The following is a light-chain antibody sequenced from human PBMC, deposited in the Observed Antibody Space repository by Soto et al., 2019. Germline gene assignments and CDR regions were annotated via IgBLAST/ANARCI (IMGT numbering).Light chain of an antibody. J-gene: IGKJ1*01. V-gene: IGKV1-5*01. Sequence: DIQMTQSPSSLSASVGDRVTITCRASQSISSWLAWYQQKSGKAPKLLIYDVSNLEGGVPSRFSGSGSGTEFTLTISSLQLDDFATYHCQQYQSSATSTFGQGTKVDIK. CDR1: QSISSW. CDR2: DVS. CDR3: QQYQSSATST.